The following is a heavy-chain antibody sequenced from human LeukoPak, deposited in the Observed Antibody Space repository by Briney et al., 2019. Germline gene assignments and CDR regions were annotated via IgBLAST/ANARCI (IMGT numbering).Heavy chain of an antibody. D-gene: IGHD6-19*01. Sequence: GGSLRLSCAASGLTYNYAWINWVRQAPGTGLEWVGRIRSKIDGGTTDYGAAVKGRFTISRDDSKNTVYLQMDSLRTEDTAVYYCTCYRSGWSWGQGALVTVSS. J-gene: IGHJ4*02. CDR1: GLTYNYAW. CDR3: TCYRSGWS. V-gene: IGHV3-15*05. CDR2: IRSKIDGGTT.